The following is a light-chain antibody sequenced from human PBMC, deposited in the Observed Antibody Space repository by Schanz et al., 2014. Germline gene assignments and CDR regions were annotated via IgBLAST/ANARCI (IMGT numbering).Light chain of an antibody. CDR3: QQYYGYPLT. Sequence: DIVMTQSPDSLAVSLGERATINCKSSQSVLYTSDNKNYLAWYQHKPGQPPKLLISWASTRESGVPDRFSGSGSGTDFTLTISSLQAEDVAVYYCQQYYGYPLTFGGGTKVEIK. CDR2: WAS. V-gene: IGKV4-1*01. J-gene: IGKJ4*01. CDR1: QSVLYTSDNKNY.